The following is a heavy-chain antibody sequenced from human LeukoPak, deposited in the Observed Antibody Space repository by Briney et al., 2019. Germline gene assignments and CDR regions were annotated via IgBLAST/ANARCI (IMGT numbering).Heavy chain of an antibody. Sequence: ASVKVSCTASGYTFTSYGISWVRQAPGQGLEWMGWISAYSGNTNYAQKFQGRVTMTTDTSTSTAYMELRSLRSDDTAVYYCARAGARITLLRGLDYWGQGTLVTVSS. CDR3: ARAGARITLLRGLDY. CDR2: ISAYSGNT. J-gene: IGHJ4*02. CDR1: GYTFTSYG. D-gene: IGHD3-10*01. V-gene: IGHV1-18*04.